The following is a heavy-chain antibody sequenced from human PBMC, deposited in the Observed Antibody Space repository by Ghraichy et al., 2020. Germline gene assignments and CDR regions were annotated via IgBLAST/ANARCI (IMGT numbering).Heavy chain of an antibody. CDR3: ARDFFGPDF. CDR2: ISSSSGII. Sequence: GGSLRLSCAASGFTFSSYSMNWVRQAPGKGLEWVSYISSSSGIIFYADSVKGRFTISRDNAKYSVYLQMNSLRDEDTAVYYCARDFFGPDFWGQGTLVTVSS. D-gene: IGHD3-3*01. V-gene: IGHV3-48*02. CDR1: GFTFSSYS. J-gene: IGHJ4*02.